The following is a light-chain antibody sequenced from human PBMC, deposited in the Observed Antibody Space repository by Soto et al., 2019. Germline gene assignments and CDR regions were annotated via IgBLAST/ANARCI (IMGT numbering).Light chain of an antibody. CDR2: KAS. V-gene: IGKV1-5*03. CDR1: QTISGW. CDR3: QQYNSYPYT. Sequence: DIQVTQSPSSLSASVGDRVTISCRASQTISGWLAWYQQKPGKAPKLLIYKASTLQSGVPSRFSGSGSGTEFTLTISSLQPDDFATYYCQQYNSYPYTFGQGTKLEIK. J-gene: IGKJ2*01.